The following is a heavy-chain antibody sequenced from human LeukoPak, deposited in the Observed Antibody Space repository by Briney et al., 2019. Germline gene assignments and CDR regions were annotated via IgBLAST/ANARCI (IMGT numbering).Heavy chain of an antibody. CDR2: IYTSGST. Sequence: SETLSLTCTVSGGPISSGSYYWSWIRQPAGKGLEWIGRIYTSGSTNYNPSLKSRVTISVDTSKNQFSLKLSSVTAADTAVYYCARDGYLEIDYWGQGTLVTVSS. J-gene: IGHJ4*02. CDR3: ARDGYLEIDY. D-gene: IGHD5-12*01. CDR1: GGPISSGSYY. V-gene: IGHV4-61*02.